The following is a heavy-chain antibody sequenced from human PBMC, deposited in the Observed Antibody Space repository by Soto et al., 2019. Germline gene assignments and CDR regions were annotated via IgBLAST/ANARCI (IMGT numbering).Heavy chain of an antibody. CDR2: IYYSGST. D-gene: IGHD3-3*01. CDR3: AGWSGYYSY. Sequence: SLTCTVSGGSISSYYWSWIRQPPGKGLEWIGYIYYSGSTNYNPSLKSRVTISVDTSKNQFSLKLSSVTAADTAVYYCAGWSGYYSYWGQGTLVTVSS. J-gene: IGHJ4*02. CDR1: GGSISSYY. V-gene: IGHV4-59*01.